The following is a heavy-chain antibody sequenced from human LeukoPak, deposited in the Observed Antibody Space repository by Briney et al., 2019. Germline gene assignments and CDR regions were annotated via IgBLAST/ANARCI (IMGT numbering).Heavy chain of an antibody. V-gene: IGHV3-23*01. Sequence: PGGSLRLSCATSGFTFNDFAMNWVRQAPGKGLEWVSGIGGGGTNTDYAESVKGRFTISRDNSKNTLTLQMSGLRPDDTAVYFCAKDARGYHRPIDHWGQGILVTISS. CDR3: AKDARGYHRPIDH. J-gene: IGHJ4*02. CDR1: GFTFNDFA. D-gene: IGHD3-22*01. CDR2: IGGGGTNT.